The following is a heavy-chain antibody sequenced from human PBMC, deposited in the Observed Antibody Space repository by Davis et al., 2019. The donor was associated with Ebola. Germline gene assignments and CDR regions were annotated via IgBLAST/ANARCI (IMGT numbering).Heavy chain of an antibody. J-gene: IGHJ4*02. Sequence: AASVKVSCKASGYTFNIYYMYWVRQAPGQGLEWMGIINPSGGTTSYAQKFQGRVTMTRDTSTSTAYMEMSGLRSEDTAVYYCARDLGRYDDHWGQGTLVTVSS. CDR2: INPSGGTT. CDR1: GYTFNIYY. D-gene: IGHD1-26*01. CDR3: ARDLGRYDDH. V-gene: IGHV1-46*02.